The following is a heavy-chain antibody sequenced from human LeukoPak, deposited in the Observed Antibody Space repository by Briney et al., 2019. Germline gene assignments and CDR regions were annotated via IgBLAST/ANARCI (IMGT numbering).Heavy chain of an antibody. D-gene: IGHD3-16*02. CDR2: IIPIFGTA. V-gene: IGHV1-69*05. CDR1: GGTFSSYA. Sequence: ASVKASCKASGGTFSSYAISWVRQAPGQGLEWMGGIIPIFGTANYAQKFQGRVTITTDESTSTAYMELSSLRSEDTAVYYCARDLVITFGGVIVTEGFDYWGQGTLVTVSS. J-gene: IGHJ4*02. CDR3: ARDLVITFGGVIVTEGFDY.